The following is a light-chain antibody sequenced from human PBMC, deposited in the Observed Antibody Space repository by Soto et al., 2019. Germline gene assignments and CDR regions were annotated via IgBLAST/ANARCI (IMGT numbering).Light chain of an antibody. CDR1: PSVANF. J-gene: IGKJ1*01. V-gene: IGKV3-11*01. CDR2: GAF. CDR3: QQRNIWPPVT. Sequence: LAPGERATLSCRASPSVANFVAWYQQKPGQAPRLLIYGAFNRATGIPARFSGSGSGTDFTLTISSLEPEDSAVYYCQQRNIWPPVTFGHGTKVDIK.